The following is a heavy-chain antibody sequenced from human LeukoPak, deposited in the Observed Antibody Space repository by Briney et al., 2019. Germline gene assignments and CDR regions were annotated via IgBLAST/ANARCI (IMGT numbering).Heavy chain of an antibody. CDR2: IIPIFGTA. D-gene: IGHD1-26*01. CDR1: GGTFSSYA. CDR3: ARGGIVGAITAPHYYYGMDV. J-gene: IGHJ6*02. V-gene: IGHV1-69*13. Sequence: SVKVSCRASGGTFSSYAISWVRQAPGQGLEWMGGIIPIFGTANYAQKFQGRVTITADESTSTAYMELSSLRSEDTAVYYCARGGIVGAITAPHYYYGMDVWGQGTTVTVSS.